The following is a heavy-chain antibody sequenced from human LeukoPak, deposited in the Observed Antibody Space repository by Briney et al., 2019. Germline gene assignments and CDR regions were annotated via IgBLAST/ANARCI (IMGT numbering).Heavy chain of an antibody. V-gene: IGHV3-30*04. Sequence: GRSLRLSCAGSGFTFSSYAMHWVRQAPGKGLEWVTIISFDGSSIYYADSVKGRFTISRDNAKNTLYLQMNSLRAEDTAVYYCARASKLYSGSYLWGQGTLVTVS. J-gene: IGHJ4*02. D-gene: IGHD1-26*01. CDR3: ARASKLYSGSYL. CDR1: GFTFSSYA. CDR2: ISFDGSSI.